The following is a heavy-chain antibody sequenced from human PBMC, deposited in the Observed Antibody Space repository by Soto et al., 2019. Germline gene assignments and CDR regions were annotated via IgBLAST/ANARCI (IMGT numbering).Heavy chain of an antibody. CDR1: GGSISTYY. J-gene: IGHJ3*02. Sequence: SETLSLTCTVSGGSISTYYWNWIRQSPGKGLEWIGYIYRTGSTHYNPSLNSRVAISLDTSRDKFSLKLNSVTAADTAVYFCARQIGDDPFDIWGQGTMVTVSS. V-gene: IGHV4-59*01. CDR3: ARQIGDDPFDI. D-gene: IGHD3-3*01. CDR2: IYRTGST.